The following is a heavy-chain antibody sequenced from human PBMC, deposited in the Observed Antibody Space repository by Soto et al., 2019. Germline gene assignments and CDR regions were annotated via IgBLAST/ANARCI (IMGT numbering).Heavy chain of an antibody. CDR1: GFTFSSYG. V-gene: IGHV3-30*18. CDR2: ISYDGSNK. Sequence: GGSLRLSCAASGFTFSSYGMHWVRQAPGKGLEWVAVISYDGSNKYYADSVKGRFTISRDNSKNTLYLQMNSLRAEDTAVYYCAKVVLWFGELSYGFDYWGQGTLVTVSS. CDR3: AKVVLWFGELSYGFDY. D-gene: IGHD3-10*01. J-gene: IGHJ4*02.